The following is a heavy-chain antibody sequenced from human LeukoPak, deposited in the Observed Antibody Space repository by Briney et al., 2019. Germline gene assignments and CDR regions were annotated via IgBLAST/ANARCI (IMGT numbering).Heavy chain of an antibody. CDR3: ARGQDGSSSYNWFDP. CDR2: IYPGDSDT. CDR1: GYSFTSYW. Sequence: GESLKISCKGSGYSFTSYWIGWVRQMPGKGLEWMGIIYPGDSDTRYSPSFQGQVTTSADKSISTAYLQWSSLKASDTAMYYCARGQDGSSSYNWFDPWGQGTLVTVSS. D-gene: IGHD6-13*01. V-gene: IGHV5-51*01. J-gene: IGHJ5*02.